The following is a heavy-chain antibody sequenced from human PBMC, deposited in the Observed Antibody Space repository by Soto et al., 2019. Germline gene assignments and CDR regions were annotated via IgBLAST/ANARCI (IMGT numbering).Heavy chain of an antibody. J-gene: IGHJ6*02. CDR3: ARGLGCSSTSCLYYYGMDV. CDR1: GGTFSGYY. V-gene: IGHV4-34*01. CDR2: INHSGST. D-gene: IGHD2-2*01. Sequence: SETLSLTSAVYGGTFSGYYWIWIRQPTGKGLEWIGEINHSGSTNYNPSLKSRVTISVDTSKNQFSLKLSSVTAADTAVYYCARGLGCSSTSCLYYYGMDVWGQGTTVTVSS.